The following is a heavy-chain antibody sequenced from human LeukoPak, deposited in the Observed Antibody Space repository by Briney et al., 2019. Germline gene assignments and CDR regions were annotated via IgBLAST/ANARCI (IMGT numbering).Heavy chain of an antibody. CDR1: GFTFTSYA. D-gene: IGHD2-2*03. CDR2: ISGSGGST. CDR3: AKDDYNFDPPTGYCSSTSCYSYYDSSGYYSD. V-gene: IGHV3-23*01. Sequence: GGSLRLSCVASGFTFTSYAMSWVRQAPGKGLEWVSAISGSGGSTYYADSVKGRFTISRDNSKNTLYLQMNSLRAEDTAVYYCAKDDYNFDPPTGYCSSTSCYSYYDSSGYYSDWGQGTLVTVSS. J-gene: IGHJ4*02.